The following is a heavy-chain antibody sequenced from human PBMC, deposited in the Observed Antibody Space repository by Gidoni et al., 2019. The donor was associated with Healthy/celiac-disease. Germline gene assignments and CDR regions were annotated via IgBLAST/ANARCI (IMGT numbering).Heavy chain of an antibody. CDR1: GYTFTSYG. D-gene: IGHD3-3*01. CDR3: ARDTKEYYDFWSGYYTDAFDI. CDR2: ISAYNGNT. V-gene: IGHV1-18*01. Sequence: QVQLVQSGAEVKKPGASVKVSCKASGYTFTSYGISWVRQAPGQGLEWMGWISAYNGNTNYAQKLQGRVTMTTDTSTSTAYMELRSLRSDDTAVYYCARDTKEYYDFWSGYYTDAFDIWGQGTMVTVSS. J-gene: IGHJ3*02.